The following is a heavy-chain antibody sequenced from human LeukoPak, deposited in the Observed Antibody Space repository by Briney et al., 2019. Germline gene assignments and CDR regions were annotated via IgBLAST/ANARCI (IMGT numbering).Heavy chain of an antibody. V-gene: IGHV3-23*01. CDR3: EKDRTAAAAHSGMDV. Sequence: GGSLRLSCAASGFTFSSYAMSWVRQGPGGGLESGSAISGSGGSTYYADSVKGRFTISRDNSNTPLYLQMNSLRDEDTAVYYWEKDRTAAAAHSGMDVWGKGTTVTVSS. CDR1: GFTFSSYA. D-gene: IGHD6-13*01. J-gene: IGHJ6*04. CDR2: ISGSGGST.